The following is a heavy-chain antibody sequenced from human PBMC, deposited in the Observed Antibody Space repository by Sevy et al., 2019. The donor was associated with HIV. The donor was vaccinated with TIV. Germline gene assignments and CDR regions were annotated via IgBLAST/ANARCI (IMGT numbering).Heavy chain of an antibody. CDR2: ISGSGGST. CDR3: AKAGPYEYALWSGLHAFDI. D-gene: IGHD3-3*01. V-gene: IGHV3-23*01. J-gene: IGHJ3*02. Sequence: GGSLRLSCAASGFTLRSHAMSWVRQAPGKGLDWVSAISGSGGSTYYADSVKGRFTISRDNSKNTLYLQMNSLRAEDTAGYYCAKAGPYEYALWSGLHAFDIWGQGTMVTVSS. CDR1: GFTLRSHA.